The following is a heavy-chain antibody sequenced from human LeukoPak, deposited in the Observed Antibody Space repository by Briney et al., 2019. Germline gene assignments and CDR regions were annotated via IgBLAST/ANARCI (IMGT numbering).Heavy chain of an antibody. CDR3: ARHGGYSSRWYYFDY. D-gene: IGHD6-13*01. Sequence: SETLSLTCTVSGGSISSSSYYWGWIRQPPGKGLEWIGSIYYSGSTYYNPSLKSRVTISVDTSKSQFSLKVSSVTAADTAVYYCARHGGYSSRWYYFDYWGQGTLVTVSS. CDR1: GGSISSSSYY. J-gene: IGHJ4*02. CDR2: IYYSGST. V-gene: IGHV4-39*01.